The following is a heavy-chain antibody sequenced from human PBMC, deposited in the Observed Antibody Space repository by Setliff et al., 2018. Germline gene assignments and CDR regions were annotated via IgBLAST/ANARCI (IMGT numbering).Heavy chain of an antibody. J-gene: IGHJ6*04. D-gene: IGHD3-3*02. Sequence: PSETLSLTCTVSGGSISSYYWSWIRQPPGKGLEWVGHIYYTSGSTNYNPSLKSRVTISPDTSKNQFSLQLSSVTAADTAVYYRARDGLGAFSLRSMDVWGKGTTVTVSS. V-gene: IGHV4-59*01. CDR1: GGSISSYY. CDR2: IYYTSGST. CDR3: ARDGLGAFSLRSMDV.